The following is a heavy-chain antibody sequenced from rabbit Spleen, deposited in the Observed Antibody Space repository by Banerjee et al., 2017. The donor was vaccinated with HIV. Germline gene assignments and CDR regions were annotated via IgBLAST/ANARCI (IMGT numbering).Heavy chain of an antibody. CDR2: IYTTSGRT. V-gene: IGHV1S45*01. Sequence: EQLEESGGGLVKPEGSLTLTCKASGVSLSDKDAMCWARRPPGKGLEWIACIYTTSGRTKYANWAQGRFTISKTSSTTVTLQVASLTAADTATYFCVRDQAGDADYGPYYLNLWGPGTLVTVS. CDR3: VRDQAGDADYGPYYLNL. D-gene: IGHD2-1*01. J-gene: IGHJ4*01. CDR1: GVSLSDKDA.